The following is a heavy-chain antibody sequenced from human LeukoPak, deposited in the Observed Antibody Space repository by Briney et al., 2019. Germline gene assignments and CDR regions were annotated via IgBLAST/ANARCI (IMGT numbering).Heavy chain of an antibody. J-gene: IGHJ4*02. V-gene: IGHV3-30*02. CDR1: GFTFSSYG. Sequence: GGSLRLSCAASGFTFSSYGMHWVRQAPGKGLEWVAFIRYDGSNKYYADSVKGRFSISRDNSKNTLYLQMNSLRAEDTAVYYCAKDGGYCSSTSCYPNSEYFDYWGQGTLVTVSS. D-gene: IGHD2-2*03. CDR2: IRYDGSNK. CDR3: AKDGGYCSSTSCYPNSEYFDY.